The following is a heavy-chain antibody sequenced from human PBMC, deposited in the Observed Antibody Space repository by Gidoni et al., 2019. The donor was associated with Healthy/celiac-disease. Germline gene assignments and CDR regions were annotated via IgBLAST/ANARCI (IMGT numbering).Heavy chain of an antibody. D-gene: IGHD3-22*01. Sequence: QLQLQQWGAGLLKPPETLSITCAVYGGSFSGDYWSWIRQPPGKGLEWIGEINHIGSTNYNPSLKSRVTRSVYTSKNQFSLKLSSVTAADTAVYYCARGGGYRPYFQHWGQGTLVTVSS. CDR3: ARGGGYRPYFQH. CDR2: INHIGST. CDR1: GGSFSGDY. V-gene: IGHV4-34*01. J-gene: IGHJ1*01.